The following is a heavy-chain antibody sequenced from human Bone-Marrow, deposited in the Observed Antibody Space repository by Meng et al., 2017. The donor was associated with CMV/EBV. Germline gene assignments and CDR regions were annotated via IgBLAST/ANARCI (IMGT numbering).Heavy chain of an antibody. CDR1: GGSFSGYY. CDR3: ARGRICSSTSCHREYFQH. CDR2: INHSGST. Sequence: SETLSLTCAVYGGSFSGYYWSWIRQPPGKGLEWIGEINHSGSTNYNPSLKSRVTISVDTSKNQFSLKLSSVTAADTAVYHCARGRICSSTSCHREYFQHWGQGTLVTVSS. D-gene: IGHD2-2*01. V-gene: IGHV4-34*01. J-gene: IGHJ1*01.